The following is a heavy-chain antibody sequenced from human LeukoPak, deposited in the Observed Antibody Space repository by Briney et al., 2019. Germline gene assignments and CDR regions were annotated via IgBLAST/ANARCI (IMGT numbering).Heavy chain of an antibody. CDR2: ISYGGNYK. Sequence: GGSLRLSCAASGFTFSSYAMHWVRQTPGKGLEWVAVISYGGNYKYNAGSVEGRITISRDNSKNTLYLQMSGLRAEDTAVYYCARSRGSPNSGEDAFDIWGQGTMVTVSS. CDR1: GFTFSSYA. CDR3: ARSRGSPNSGEDAFDI. V-gene: IGHV3-30*15. J-gene: IGHJ3*02. D-gene: IGHD2-15*01.